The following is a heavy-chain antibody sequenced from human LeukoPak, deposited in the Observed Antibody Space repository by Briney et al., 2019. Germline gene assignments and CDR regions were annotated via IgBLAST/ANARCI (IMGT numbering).Heavy chain of an antibody. V-gene: IGHV4-39*07. CDR3: ARDWGVVVVAAKSFDY. D-gene: IGHD2-15*01. J-gene: IGHJ4*02. CDR2: IYYSGST. Sequence: SETLSLTCTVSGGSISSSSYYWGRIRQPPGKGLEWIGSIYYSGSTYYNPSLKSRVTISVDTSKNQFSLKLSSVTAADTAVYYCARDWGVVVVAAKSFDYWGQGTLVTVSS. CDR1: GGSISSSSYY.